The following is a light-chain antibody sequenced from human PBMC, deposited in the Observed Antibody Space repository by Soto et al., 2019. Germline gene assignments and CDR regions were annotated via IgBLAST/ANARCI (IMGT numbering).Light chain of an antibody. CDR2: DAS. J-gene: IGKJ4*01. Sequence: EIVFTQSPATLSLSPGERATLSCRASQSVSSYLAWYQQKPGQAPRLLIYDASNRATGIPARFSGSGSGTDFTLTISSLEPEDFAVYYCQQRSNWPRTFGGGTKVDIK. CDR3: QQRSNWPRT. CDR1: QSVSSY. V-gene: IGKV3-11*01.